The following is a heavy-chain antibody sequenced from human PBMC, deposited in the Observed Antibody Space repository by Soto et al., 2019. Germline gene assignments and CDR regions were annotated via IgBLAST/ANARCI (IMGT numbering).Heavy chain of an antibody. D-gene: IGHD3-10*01. CDR1: GGSISSGGYY. Sequence: QVQLQESGPGLVKPSQTLSLTCTVSGGSISSGGYYWSWIRQHPGKGLEWIGYIYYSGSTYYNPSLKSRVTISVDTSKNQFSLKLSSVTAADTVVYYCAGGVTMVRGVIHTPYFDYWGQGTLVTVSS. CDR2: IYYSGST. J-gene: IGHJ4*02. V-gene: IGHV4-31*03. CDR3: AGGVTMVRGVIHTPYFDY.